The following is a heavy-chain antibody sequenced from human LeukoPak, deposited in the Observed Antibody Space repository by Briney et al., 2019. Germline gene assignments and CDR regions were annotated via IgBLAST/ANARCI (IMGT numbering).Heavy chain of an antibody. CDR3: ATPVARELPPDAFDI. Sequence: ASVKVSCTVSGYTLTELSMHWVRQAPGKGLEWMGGFDPEDGETIYTQKFQGRVTMTEATSTDTAYMELSSLRSEDTAVYYCATPVARELPPDAFDIWGQGTMVTVSS. J-gene: IGHJ3*02. D-gene: IGHD1-26*01. CDR1: GYTLTELS. V-gene: IGHV1-24*01. CDR2: FDPEDGET.